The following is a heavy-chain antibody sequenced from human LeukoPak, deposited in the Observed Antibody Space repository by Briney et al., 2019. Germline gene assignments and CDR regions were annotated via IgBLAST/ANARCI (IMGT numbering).Heavy chain of an antibody. Sequence: ASVKVSCKASGGTFSSYAISWVRHAPGQGLEWMGRIIPILGIANYAQKFQGRVTITADKSTSTAYMELSSLRSEDTAVYCCARDGYSYGVWGQGTLVTVSS. J-gene: IGHJ4*02. CDR1: GGTFSSYA. D-gene: IGHD5-18*01. V-gene: IGHV1-69*04. CDR2: IIPILGIA. CDR3: ARDGYSYGV.